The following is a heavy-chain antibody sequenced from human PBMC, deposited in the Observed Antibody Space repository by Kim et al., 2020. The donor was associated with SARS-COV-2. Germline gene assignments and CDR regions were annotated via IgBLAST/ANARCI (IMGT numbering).Heavy chain of an antibody. D-gene: IGHD7-27*01. CDR3: ARPEVENWDFDY. CDR1: GGSISSSSYY. V-gene: IGHV4-39*01. Sequence: SETLSLTCTVSGGSISSSSYYWGWIRQPPGKGLEWIGSIYYSGSTYYNPSLKSRVTISVDTSKNQFSLKLSSVTAADTAVYYCARPEVENWDFDYWGQGTLVTVSS. J-gene: IGHJ4*02. CDR2: IYYSGST.